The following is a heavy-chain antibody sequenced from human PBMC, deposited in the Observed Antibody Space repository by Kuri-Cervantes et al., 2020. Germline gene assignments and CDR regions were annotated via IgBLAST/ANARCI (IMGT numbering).Heavy chain of an antibody. CDR3: ARSFQRRCSSTSCLLYYYYGMDV. CDR2: IWYDGSNK. J-gene: IGHJ6*02. V-gene: IGHV3-33*01. CDR1: GFTFSSYG. Sequence: GGSLRLSCAASGFTFSSYGMHWVRQAPGKGPEWVAVIWYDGSNKYYADSVKGRFTISRDNSKNTLYLQMNSLRAEDTAVYYCARSFQRRCSSTSCLLYYYYGMDVWGQGTTVTVSS. D-gene: IGHD2-2*01.